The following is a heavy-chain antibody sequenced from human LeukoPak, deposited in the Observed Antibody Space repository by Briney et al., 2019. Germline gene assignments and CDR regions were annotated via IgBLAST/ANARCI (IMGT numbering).Heavy chain of an antibody. J-gene: IGHJ4*02. CDR1: GFTVSSNY. CDR2: IYCGGST. CDR3: ASRSLWYGEDY. D-gene: IGHD3-10*01. V-gene: IGHV3-53*01. Sequence: GGSLRLSCAASGFTVSSNYMSWVRQAPGKGLEWVSVIYCGGSTYSAASVKVRFTISRDNSKNTLYLQMNSLRAEDTAVYYCASRSLWYGEDYWGQGTLVTVSS.